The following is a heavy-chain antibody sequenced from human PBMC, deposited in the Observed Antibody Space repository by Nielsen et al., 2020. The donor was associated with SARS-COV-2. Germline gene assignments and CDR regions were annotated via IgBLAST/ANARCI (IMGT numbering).Heavy chain of an antibody. V-gene: IGHV5-10-1*01. CDR3: ARNRLQRTYYYYYMDV. CDR2: IDPSDSYT. Sequence: GESLKISCKGSGYSFTSYWISWVRQMPGKGLEWMGRIDPSDSYTNYSPSFQGHVTISADKSISTAYLQWSSLKASDTAMYYCARNRLQRTYYYYYMDVWGKGTTVTVSS. D-gene: IGHD4-11*01. J-gene: IGHJ6*03. CDR1: GYSFTSYW.